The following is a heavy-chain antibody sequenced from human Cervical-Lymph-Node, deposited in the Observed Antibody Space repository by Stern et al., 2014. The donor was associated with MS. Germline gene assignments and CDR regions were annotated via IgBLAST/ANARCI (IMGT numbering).Heavy chain of an antibody. J-gene: IGHJ4*02. CDR1: GFSFSNYG. V-gene: IGHV3-33*01. D-gene: IGHD1-20*01. CDR2: IWYDGSNE. Sequence: VQLVESGGGVVQPGRSLRLSCAASGFSFSNYGMYWVRQAPGKGLEWLAVIWYDGSNEYYADYVKGRFTISRDNTKNTLYLQMNSLRAEDTAVYYCARERDHNWNAPGAFDYWGQGTLVTVSS. CDR3: ARERDHNWNAPGAFDY.